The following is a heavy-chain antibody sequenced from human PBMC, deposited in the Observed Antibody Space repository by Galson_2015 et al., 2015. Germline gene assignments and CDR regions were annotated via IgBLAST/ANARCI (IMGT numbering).Heavy chain of an antibody. CDR1: GGSISSGSYY. CDR2: IYTSGST. D-gene: IGHD5-18*01. CDR3: ARTGRDTAMANNWFDP. V-gene: IGHV4-61*02. J-gene: IGHJ5*02. Sequence: TLSLTCTVSGGSISSGSYYWSWIRQPAGKGLEWIGRIYTSGSTNYNPSLKSRVTISVDTSKNQFSLKLRSVTAADTAVYYCARTGRDTAMANNWFDPWGQGTLVTVSS.